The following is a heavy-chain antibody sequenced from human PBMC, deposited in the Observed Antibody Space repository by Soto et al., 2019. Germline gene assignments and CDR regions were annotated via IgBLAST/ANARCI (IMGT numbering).Heavy chain of an antibody. CDR3: ARDPSIAAAVFDP. J-gene: IGHJ5*02. V-gene: IGHV3-21*01. Sequence: PGGSLRLSCAASGFTFSSYSMNWVRQAPGKGLEWVSSISSSSSYIYYADSVKGRFTISRDNAKNSLYLQMNSLRAEDTAVYYCARDPSIAAAVFDPWGQGTLVTVSS. D-gene: IGHD6-13*01. CDR2: ISSSSSYI. CDR1: GFTFSSYS.